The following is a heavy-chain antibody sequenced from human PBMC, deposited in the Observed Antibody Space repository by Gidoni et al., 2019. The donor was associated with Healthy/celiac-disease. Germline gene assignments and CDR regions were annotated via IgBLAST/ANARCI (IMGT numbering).Heavy chain of an antibody. CDR2: ISYDGSNK. CDR3: AKALGVPAAPYGMDV. Sequence: QVQLVESGGGVVQPGRSLRLSCAASGFTFSSYGMHWVRQAPGKGLEWVAVISYDGSNKYYADSVKGRFTISRDNSKNTLYLQMNSLRAEDTAVYYCAKALGVPAAPYGMDVWGQGTTVTVSS. D-gene: IGHD2-2*01. J-gene: IGHJ6*02. CDR1: GFTFSSYG. V-gene: IGHV3-30*18.